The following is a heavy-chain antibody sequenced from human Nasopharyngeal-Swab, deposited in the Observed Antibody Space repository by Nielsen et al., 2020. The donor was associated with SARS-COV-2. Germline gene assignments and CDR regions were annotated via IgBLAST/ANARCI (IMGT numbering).Heavy chain of an antibody. CDR1: GYTFTSYG. D-gene: IGHD3-22*01. Sequence: ASVKVSCKASGYTFTSYGISWVRQAPGQGLEWMGWISAYNGNTNYAQKLQGRVTMTTDTSTSTAYMELRSLRSDDTAVYYCARDSHPYYYDSSGYYGASFDIWGQGTMVTVSS. J-gene: IGHJ3*02. CDR3: ARDSHPYYYDSSGYYGASFDI. CDR2: ISAYNGNT. V-gene: IGHV1-18*01.